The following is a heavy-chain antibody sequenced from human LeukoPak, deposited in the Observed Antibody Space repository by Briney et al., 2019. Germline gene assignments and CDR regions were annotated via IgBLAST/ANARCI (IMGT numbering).Heavy chain of an antibody. CDR1: GYSFTSYW. D-gene: IGHD6-13*01. CDR2: IYPGDSDT. J-gene: IGHJ4*02. Sequence: GESLKISSKGSGYSFTSYWIGWVRQMPGKGLEWMGIIYPGDSDTRYSPSFQGQVTISADKSISTAYLQWSSLKASDTATYYCAIRTDMSSSWYSHWGQGTLVTVSS. V-gene: IGHV5-51*01. CDR3: AIRTDMSSSWYSH.